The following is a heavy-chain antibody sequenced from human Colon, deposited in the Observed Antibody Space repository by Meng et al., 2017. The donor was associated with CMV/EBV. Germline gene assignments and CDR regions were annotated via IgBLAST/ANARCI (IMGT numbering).Heavy chain of an antibody. J-gene: IGHJ5*02. CDR1: GFTFSRYG. D-gene: IGHD6-13*01. CDR2: IRFDGSAE. CDR3: AKDAGISAVGKGRIDP. V-gene: IGHV3-30*02. Sequence: GGSLRLSCATSGFTFSRYGMHWVRQAPGKGLEWVTFIRFDGSAEYYADSVKGRFSISRDNAKNTVYLQMNSLRPEDSAVYYCAKDAGISAVGKGRIDPWGQGTLVTVSS.